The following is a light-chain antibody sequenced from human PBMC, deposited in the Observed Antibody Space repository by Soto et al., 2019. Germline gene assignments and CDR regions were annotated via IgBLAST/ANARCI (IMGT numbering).Light chain of an antibody. CDR3: VPHFELTP. Sequence: ERATLSCRASQSVSSSYLAWYQQKPGQAPRLLSHDASTRATGIPARFSGSGSGTEFILTISSVEAEDFAIYYWVPHFELTPFG. CDR2: DAS. CDR1: QSVSSSY. V-gene: IGKV3D-7*01. J-gene: IGKJ2*01.